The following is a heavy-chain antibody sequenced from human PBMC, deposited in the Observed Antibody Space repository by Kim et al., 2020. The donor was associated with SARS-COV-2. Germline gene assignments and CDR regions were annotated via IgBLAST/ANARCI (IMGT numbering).Heavy chain of an antibody. CDR2: IYYSGST. J-gene: IGHJ5*02. D-gene: IGHD3-10*01. CDR1: GGSISGYY. Sequence: SETLSLTCTVSGGSISGYYWSWIRQPPGKGLECIGYIYYSGSTNYNPSLKSRVTISVDTSKNQFSLKLSSVTAADTAVYYCARRRVYYYGSGTQGGWFDPWGQGTLVTVSS. CDR3: ARRRVYYYGSGTQGGWFDP. V-gene: IGHV4-59*08.